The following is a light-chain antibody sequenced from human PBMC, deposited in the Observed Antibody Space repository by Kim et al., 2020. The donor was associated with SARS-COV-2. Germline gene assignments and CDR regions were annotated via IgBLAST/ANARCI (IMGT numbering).Light chain of an antibody. J-gene: IGLJ2*01. CDR2: QDS. CDR1: KLGDKY. Sequence: LSPGQTASITCSGDKLGDKYAFWYQQKPGQSPVLVIYQDSKRPSGIPERFSGSNSGNTATLTISGTQAMDEADYYCQAWDSSTVVFGGGTQLTVL. CDR3: QAWDSSTVV. V-gene: IGLV3-1*01.